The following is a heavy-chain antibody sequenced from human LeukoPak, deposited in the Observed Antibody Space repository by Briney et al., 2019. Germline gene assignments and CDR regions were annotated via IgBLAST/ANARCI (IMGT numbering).Heavy chain of an antibody. J-gene: IGHJ6*02. CDR3: ARDGAAGTASYYYYGMDV. Sequence: GGSLRLSCAASRFTFNSYAMSWVRQAPGKGLEWVSVIGGSNGITFYVGSVKGRFTISRDNSKDTLYLQMNSLRAEDTAVYYCARDGAAGTASYYYYGMDVWGQGTTVTVSS. CDR2: IGGSNGIT. D-gene: IGHD6-13*01. CDR1: RFTFNSYA. V-gene: IGHV3-23*01.